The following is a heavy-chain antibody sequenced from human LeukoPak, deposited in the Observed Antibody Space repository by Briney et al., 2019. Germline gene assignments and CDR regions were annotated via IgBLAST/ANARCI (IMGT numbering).Heavy chain of an antibody. CDR2: IYYSGST. D-gene: IGHD5-12*01. Sequence: PSETLSLTCTVSGGSINRGGYYWDWIRQYPGKGLEWIGCIYYSGSTYYSPSLKSRVTISVDTSKNQFSLKLSSVTAADTAVYYCARMGGYSGYATHWGQGTLVTVSS. J-gene: IGHJ4*02. CDR1: GGSINRGGYY. CDR3: ARMGGYSGYATH. V-gene: IGHV4-31*03.